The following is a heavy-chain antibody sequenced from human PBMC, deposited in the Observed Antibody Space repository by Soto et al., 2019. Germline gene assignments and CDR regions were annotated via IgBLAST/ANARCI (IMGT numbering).Heavy chain of an antibody. Sequence: PGESLKISCKGSGYTFTDYWIGWVRQLPGKGLEWMGIIYPGDSDTRYSPSFQGQVTITADKSTSTAYLQWNTLKASDTAIYYCAASIFYYGMDVWGQGTTVTVSS. J-gene: IGHJ6*02. V-gene: IGHV5-51*01. CDR2: IYPGDSDT. CDR1: GYTFTDYW. CDR3: AASIFYYGMDV.